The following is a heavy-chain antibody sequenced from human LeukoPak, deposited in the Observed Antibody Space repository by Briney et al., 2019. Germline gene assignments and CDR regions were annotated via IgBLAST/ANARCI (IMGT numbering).Heavy chain of an antibody. J-gene: IGHJ3*02. D-gene: IGHD1-26*01. CDR1: GYTFTSYA. CDR2: INAGNGNT. CDR3: ARSGATTTAGDAFDI. Sequence: ASVKVSCKASGYTFTSYAMHWVRQAPGQRLEWMGWINAGNGNTKYSQKFQGRVTITRDTSASTAYMELSSLRSEDTAVYYCARSGATTTAGDAFDIWGQGTMVTVSS. V-gene: IGHV1-3*01.